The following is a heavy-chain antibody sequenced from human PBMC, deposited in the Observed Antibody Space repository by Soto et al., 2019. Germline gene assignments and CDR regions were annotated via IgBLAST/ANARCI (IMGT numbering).Heavy chain of an antibody. V-gene: IGHV1-18*01. CDR2: ISAYNGNT. CDR3: ARGLLWFGELSSRDAFDI. J-gene: IGHJ3*02. Sequence: ASVKVSCKASGYTFTSYGISWVRQAPGQGLEWMGWISAYNGNTNYAQKLQGRVTMTTDTSTSTAYMELRSLRSDDTAVYYCARGLLWFGELSSRDAFDIWGQGTMVTVSS. D-gene: IGHD3-10*01. CDR1: GYTFTSYG.